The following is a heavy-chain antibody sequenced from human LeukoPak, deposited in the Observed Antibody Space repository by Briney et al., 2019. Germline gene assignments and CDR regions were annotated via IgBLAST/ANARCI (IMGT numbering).Heavy chain of an antibody. D-gene: IGHD2-21*02. CDR3: AKEVSGVVTS. J-gene: IGHJ4*02. CDR1: GFTFSSYA. V-gene: IGHV3-23*01. Sequence: HSGGSLRLSCAASGFTFSSYAMSWVRQARGKGVEWVSAISGSGGSTYFADSVQGRFTISRDNSKNTLYLQMNSLRAEDTAVYYCAKEVSGVVTSWGQGTLVTVSS. CDR2: ISGSGGST.